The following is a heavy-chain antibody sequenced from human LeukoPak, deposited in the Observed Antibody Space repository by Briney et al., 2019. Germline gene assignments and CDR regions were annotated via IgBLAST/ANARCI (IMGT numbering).Heavy chain of an antibody. CDR2: ISNDGSDK. V-gene: IGHV3-30*18. CDR3: AKDGDIGAAGYYFDY. J-gene: IGHJ4*02. CDR1: GFTFSSYG. Sequence: GGSLRLSCAASGFTFSSYGMHWARQAPGKGLEWVAVISNDGSDKYYGDYVKGRFTISRDNSKNTLYLQMNSLRAEATAVYYCAKDGDIGAAGYYFDYWGQGTLVTVSS. D-gene: IGHD6-13*01.